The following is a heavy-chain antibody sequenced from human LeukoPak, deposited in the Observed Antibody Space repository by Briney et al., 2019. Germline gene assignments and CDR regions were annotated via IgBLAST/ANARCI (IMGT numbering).Heavy chain of an antibody. J-gene: IGHJ3*02. V-gene: IGHV3-11*06. CDR1: GFTFSDYY. D-gene: IGHD4-23*01. CDR2: ISTSSSYT. CDR3: AGYGGKGSWAFDI. Sequence: PGGSLRLSCAASGFTFSDYYMSWIRQAPGKGLEWVSYISTSSSYTYYADSVKGRFTISRDNAKNSLYLQMNSLRAEDTAVYYRAGYGGKGSWAFDIWGQGTMVTVSS.